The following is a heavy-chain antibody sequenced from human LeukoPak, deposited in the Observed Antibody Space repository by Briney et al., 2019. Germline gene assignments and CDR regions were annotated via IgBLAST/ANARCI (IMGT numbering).Heavy chain of an antibody. J-gene: IGHJ4*02. CDR1: GYTFTGYY. D-gene: IGHD3-16*01. CDR3: TKDKEGSYANYFDY. Sequence: ASVKVSCEASGYTFTGYYMHGVRQAPGQGLGGMGWINFYSGGANYAQKFQGRVAMTRNTSISTAYMELNWLRSDVTAVYYCTKDKEGSYANYFDYWGQGTLVTVSS. V-gene: IGHV1-2*02. CDR2: INFYSGGA.